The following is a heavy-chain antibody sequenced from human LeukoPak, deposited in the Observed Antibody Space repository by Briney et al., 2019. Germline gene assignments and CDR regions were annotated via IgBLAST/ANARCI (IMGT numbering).Heavy chain of an antibody. V-gene: IGHV4-34*01. Sequence: PSETLSLTCAVYGGSFSGYYWSWIRQPPGKGLEWIGEINHSGSTNYNPSLKSRVTISVDTSKNQFSLKLSSVTAADTAVYYCARQPTVVISSWFDPWGQGTLVTVSS. CDR1: GGSFSGYY. J-gene: IGHJ5*02. CDR3: ARQPTVVISSWFDP. CDR2: INHSGST. D-gene: IGHD4-23*01.